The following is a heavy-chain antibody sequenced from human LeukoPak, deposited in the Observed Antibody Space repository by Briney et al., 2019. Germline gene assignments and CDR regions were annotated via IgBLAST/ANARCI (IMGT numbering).Heavy chain of an antibody. J-gene: IGHJ4*02. D-gene: IGHD6-19*01. CDR2: INYSGST. V-gene: IGHV4-59*01. CDR1: GGSIRTYY. CDR3: ARRSSGWEGNYFDY. Sequence: SETLSLTCTVSGGSIRTYYWTWIRQPPGKGLEWIGFINYSGSTNYNPSLKSRVTMSVDTSKDQFSLRLSSVTAADTAVYYCARRSSGWEGNYFDYWGQGALVTVSS.